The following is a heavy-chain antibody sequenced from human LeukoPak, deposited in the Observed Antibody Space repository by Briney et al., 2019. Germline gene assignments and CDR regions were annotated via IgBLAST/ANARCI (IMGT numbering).Heavy chain of an antibody. CDR3: TRENAAFSPFGY. Sequence: PSGTLSLTCGVSGGSITTTNFWRWVRQTPGQGLEWIGEVSVSGLSDYNPSLRGRVTMSLDTSKNHLSLKLTSVTAADTAVYYCTRENAAFSPFGYGGQGTLVTV. CDR2: VSVSGLS. CDR1: GGSITTTNF. J-gene: IGHJ4*02. D-gene: IGHD6-25*01. V-gene: IGHV4-4*02.